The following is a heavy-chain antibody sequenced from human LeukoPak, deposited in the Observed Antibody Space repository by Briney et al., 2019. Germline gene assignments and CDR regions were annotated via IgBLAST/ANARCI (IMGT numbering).Heavy chain of an antibody. CDR2: INPKSGDT. J-gene: IGHJ6*02. D-gene: IGHD2-2*01. CDR1: GYTFTVYY. CDR3: ARAQYCSSTSCGVDV. Sequence: GASVKVSCKASGYTFTVYYMHWVRQAPGQGLEWMGRINPKSGDTSYAQKFQGRVTMTRDTSISTAYMELSRLSYDDTAVYHCARAQYCSSTSCGVDVWGQGTTVTVSS. V-gene: IGHV1-2*06.